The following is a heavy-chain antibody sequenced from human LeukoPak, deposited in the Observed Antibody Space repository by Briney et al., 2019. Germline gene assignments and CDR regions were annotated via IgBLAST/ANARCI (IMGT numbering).Heavy chain of an antibody. CDR1: GFXVSSNY. CDR2: IYSGGST. J-gene: IGHJ5*02. V-gene: IGHV3-53*01. CDR3: ARDTVTTGFDP. D-gene: IGHD4-11*01. Sequence: GGSLRLSCAASGFXVSSNYITWVRQAPGKGLEWVSVIYSGGSTYYADSVKGRFTISRDNAKNSLYLQMNSLRAEDTAVYYCARDTVTTGFDPWGQGTLVTVSS.